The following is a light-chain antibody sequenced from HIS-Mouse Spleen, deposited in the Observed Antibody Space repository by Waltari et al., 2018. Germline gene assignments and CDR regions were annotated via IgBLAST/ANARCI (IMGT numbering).Light chain of an antibody. Sequence: QSALTQPASVSGSPGRSITISCPGTSGDVGSYNLVSWYQQHPGKAPKLMIYEGSKRPSGGSNRFSGSKSGNTASLTISGLQAEDEADYYCCSYAGSSTWVFGGGTKLTVL. CDR1: SGDVGSYNL. J-gene: IGLJ3*02. CDR3: CSYAGSSTWV. V-gene: IGLV2-23*01. CDR2: EGS.